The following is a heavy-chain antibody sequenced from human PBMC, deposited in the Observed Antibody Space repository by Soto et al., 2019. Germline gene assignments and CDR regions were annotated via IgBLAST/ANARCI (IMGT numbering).Heavy chain of an antibody. Sequence: QITLKESGPTLVKPTQTLTLTCTFSGFSLSTSGVGVGWIRQPPGEALEWLALIYWDDDERYSPSLKSRLTITKDTSKNQVVLTMTNMDPVDTATYYCAHPPPGPRWLTDWGQGILVTVSS. CDR2: IYWDDDE. V-gene: IGHV2-5*02. D-gene: IGHD6-19*01. CDR1: GFSLSTSGVG. CDR3: AHPPPGPRWLTD. J-gene: IGHJ4*02.